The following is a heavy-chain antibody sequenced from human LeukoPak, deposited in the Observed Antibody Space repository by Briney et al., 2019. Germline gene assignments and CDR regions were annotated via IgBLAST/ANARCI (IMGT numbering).Heavy chain of an antibody. V-gene: IGHV3-7*01. CDR2: IKNDGSEK. CDR1: GFTFSDHW. J-gene: IGHJ5*02. D-gene: IGHD6-13*01. CDR3: ARGAAAGPYNWFDP. Sequence: GGSLRLSCAASGFTFSDHWMSWLRQAPGRGLEYVANIKNDGSEKNYVDSVKGRFTISRDNAKNSLYLHMRSLRAEDTAVYYCARGAAAGPYNWFDPWGQGTLVTVSS.